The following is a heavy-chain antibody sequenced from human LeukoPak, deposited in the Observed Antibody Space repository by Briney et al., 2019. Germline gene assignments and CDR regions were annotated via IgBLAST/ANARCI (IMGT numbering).Heavy chain of an antibody. CDR3: AREPSVTTVTTGS. CDR1: GFTFSSYA. D-gene: IGHD4-17*01. J-gene: IGHJ5*02. V-gene: IGHV4-59*12. Sequence: KTGGSLRLSCAASGFTFSSYAMSWVRQAPGKGLEWLGNVYYTGTTYYNPSLKSRLTISVDTSNNQFSLRLSSVAAADTAIYYCAREPSVTTVTTGSWGQGTLVIVSS. CDR2: VYYTGTT.